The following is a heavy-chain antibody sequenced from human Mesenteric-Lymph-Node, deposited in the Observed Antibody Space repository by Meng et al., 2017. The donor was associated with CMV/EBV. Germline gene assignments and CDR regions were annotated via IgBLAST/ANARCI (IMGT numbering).Heavy chain of an antibody. CDR2: ISSSGGTM. CDR3: GKDQGHRVSYYGFFDY. J-gene: IGHJ4*02. CDR1: GFTFSDYE. V-gene: IGHV3-48*03. Sequence: GESLKISCEASGFTFSDYEMNWVRQATGKGLEWISYISSSGGTMYSAESVKGRFTISRDNAKNSLYLQMNSLRAEDTAVYYCGKDQGHRVSYYGFFDYCGQGTLVTVSS. D-gene: IGHD1-26*01.